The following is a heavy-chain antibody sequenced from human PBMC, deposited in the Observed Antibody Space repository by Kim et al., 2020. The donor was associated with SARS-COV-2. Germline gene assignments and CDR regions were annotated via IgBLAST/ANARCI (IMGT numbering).Heavy chain of an antibody. CDR1: GFTFDAHA. V-gene: IGHV3-30-3*01. Sequence: GGSLRLSCAASGFTFDAHAIHWVRQAPGKGLEWVAAIWFDGTKKYYAESVRGRFSISRDNSKNSVSLQMTSLRVEDKAVYFCARDSQRPLGAPYYGDYGFHYGMDVWGQGTTVTVSS. CDR2: IWFDGTKK. D-gene: IGHD4-17*01. CDR3: ARDSQRPLGAPYYGDYGFHYGMDV. J-gene: IGHJ6*02.